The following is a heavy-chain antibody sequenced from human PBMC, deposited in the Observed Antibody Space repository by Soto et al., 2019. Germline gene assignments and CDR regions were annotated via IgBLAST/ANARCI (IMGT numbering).Heavy chain of an antibody. D-gene: IGHD1-26*01. J-gene: IGHJ4*02. V-gene: IGHV3-7*01. Sequence: GGSLRLSCGASGFIFSSHWMTWVRQAPGKGLEWVANIKPDGSDKYYVDSVKGRFTIYRDNAEHSLYLQMSSLRAEDTAVYYCARIYGTVSTFDYWGQGALVTVSS. CDR3: ARIYGTVSTFDY. CDR2: IKPDGSDK. CDR1: GFIFSSHW.